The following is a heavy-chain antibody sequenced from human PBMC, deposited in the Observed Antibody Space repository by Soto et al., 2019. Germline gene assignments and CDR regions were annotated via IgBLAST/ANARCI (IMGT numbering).Heavy chain of an antibody. J-gene: IGHJ5*02. CDR1: GGSISSGGYY. CDR2: IHYSGNT. V-gene: IGHV4-31*03. D-gene: IGHD3-3*01. Sequence: QVQLQESGPGLVKPSQTLSLTCTVSGGSISSGGYYWSWIRQHPGKGLEWIGYIHYSGNTLYNPSLKSRVTRSVDTSKNQVSLKLSAVTAADTAVYYCAKAIGIDFSWFDPWGQGTLVPVSS. CDR3: AKAIGIDFSWFDP.